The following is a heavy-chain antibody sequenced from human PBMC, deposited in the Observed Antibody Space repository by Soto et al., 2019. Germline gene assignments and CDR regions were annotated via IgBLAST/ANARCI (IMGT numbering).Heavy chain of an antibody. D-gene: IGHD6-19*01. V-gene: IGHV3-11*01. CDR1: GSTFSDNY. CDR3: ARGAKPYSSGRDVLDI. CDR2: ISGGGGTT. Sequence: QVPLVESGGGLVQPGGSLRLSCAASGSTFSDNYMSWIRQAPGKGLEWISYISGGGGTTHYADSVKGRFTISRDNAKNSLYLQMNNLRVEDTAVYYCARGAKPYSSGRDVLDIWGQGTMVTVSS. J-gene: IGHJ3*02.